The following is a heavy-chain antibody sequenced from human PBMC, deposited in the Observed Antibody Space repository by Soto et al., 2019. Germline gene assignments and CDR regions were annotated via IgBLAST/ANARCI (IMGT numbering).Heavy chain of an antibody. Sequence: ASVKVSCKASGYSVTSYYMHWVRQAPGQGLEWMGIINPNSGSTTYAQKFQGRVTMTRDTSTSTVYMELTSLTSGDTAVYYCARAGIAYCSSTTCYLYYYVMDVWGQGTTVTSP. V-gene: IGHV1-46*01. D-gene: IGHD2-2*01. CDR1: GYSVTSYY. CDR3: ARAGIAYCSSTTCYLYYYVMDV. J-gene: IGHJ6*02. CDR2: INPNSGST.